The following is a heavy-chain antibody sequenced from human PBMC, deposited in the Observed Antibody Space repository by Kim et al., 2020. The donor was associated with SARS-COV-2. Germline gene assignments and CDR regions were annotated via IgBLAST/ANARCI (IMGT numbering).Heavy chain of an antibody. CDR2: IWDGGTTI. J-gene: IGHJ6*01. CDR1: GFTFSSYE. D-gene: IGHD7-27*01. Sequence: GGSLRLSCTASGFTFSSYEMNWVRQAPGKGLEWVSVIWDGGTTIYYADSVRGRFTISRDNSKNTLYLQMNSLRAEDTAVYYCARGLRDTGVYYYCYG. CDR3: ARGLRDTGVYYYCYG. V-gene: IGHV3-33*08.